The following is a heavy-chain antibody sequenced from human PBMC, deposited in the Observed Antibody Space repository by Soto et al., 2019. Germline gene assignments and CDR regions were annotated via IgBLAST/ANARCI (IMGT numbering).Heavy chain of an antibody. V-gene: IGHV3-74*01. Sequence: GGSLRLSCAASGFTFSSYWMHWVRQAPGKGLVWVSRINSDGSSTSYADSVKGRFTISRDNAKNTLYLQMNSLRAEDTAVYYCAREPRSGSIHPVDYWGQGTLVTVSS. CDR2: INSDGSST. CDR1: GFTFSSYW. CDR3: AREPRSGSIHPVDY. J-gene: IGHJ4*02. D-gene: IGHD3-22*01.